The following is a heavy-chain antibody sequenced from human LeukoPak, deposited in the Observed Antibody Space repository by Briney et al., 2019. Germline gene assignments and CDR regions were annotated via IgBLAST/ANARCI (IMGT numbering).Heavy chain of an antibody. CDR1: GFIFNKYW. D-gene: IGHD2-2*01. CDR3: ARDYGGAQLDY. V-gene: IGHV3-74*01. J-gene: IGHJ4*02. Sequence: TGGSLRLSCAASGFIFNKYWIHWVRQAPGKGLVWVSRINSDGTSTGYADSVKGRFTISRDNAKKTVYLQMESLRAEDTAVYYCARDYGGAQLDYWGQGTLVTVSS. CDR2: INSDGTST.